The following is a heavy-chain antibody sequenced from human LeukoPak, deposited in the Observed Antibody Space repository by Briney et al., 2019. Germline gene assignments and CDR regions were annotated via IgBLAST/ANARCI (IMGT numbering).Heavy chain of an antibody. V-gene: IGHV3-15*04. D-gene: IGHD3-3*01. CDR3: ATVPGITAYGEVVDY. CDR1: GFTFSKAR. J-gene: IGHJ4*02. Sequence: PGGSLRLSCVVSGFTFSKARMNWVRLAPGKGLEWIARIESASDGGTADYAAPVKGRFTISRDDSTNTVHLHMSGLKTEDTALYYCATVPGITAYGEVVDYWGQGTLVTISS. CDR2: IESASDGGTA.